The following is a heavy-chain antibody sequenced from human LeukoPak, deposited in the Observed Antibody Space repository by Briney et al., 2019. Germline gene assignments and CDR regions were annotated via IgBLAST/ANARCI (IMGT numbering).Heavy chain of an antibody. D-gene: IGHD5-24*01. CDR1: GFTFSSSA. CDR3: AKGGLRGGYSYAS. V-gene: IGHV3-23*01. J-gene: IGHJ5*02. CDR2: ISDTGRLS. Sequence: GGSLRLSCAASGFTFSSSAMSWVRQAPGKGLEWVAAISDTGRLSYCADSVNGRFTISRDNSKNTLSLQMNSLRAADTAVYYCAKGGLRGGYSYASWGQGTLITVSS.